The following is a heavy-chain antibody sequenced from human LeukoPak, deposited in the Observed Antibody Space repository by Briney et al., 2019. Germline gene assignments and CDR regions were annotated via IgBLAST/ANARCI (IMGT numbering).Heavy chain of an antibody. J-gene: IGHJ4*02. CDR3: ARDTRNDWYGLIDY. CDR2: ISGSGGST. D-gene: IGHD3-9*01. V-gene: IGHV3-23*01. CDR1: GFTFSSYA. Sequence: QPGGSLRLSCAASGFTFSSYAMSWVRQAPGKGLEWVSGISGSGGSTYYADSVKGRFTISRDNSRNTLYLQMNSLRAEDTAVYYCARDTRNDWYGLIDYWGQGTLVTVSS.